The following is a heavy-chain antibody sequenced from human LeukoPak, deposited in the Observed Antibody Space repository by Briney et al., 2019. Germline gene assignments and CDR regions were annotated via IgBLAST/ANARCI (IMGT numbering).Heavy chain of an antibody. CDR1: GFTFSSYA. Sequence: GGSLRLSCAASGFTFSSYAMSWVRQAPGKGLEWVSYISSSGSTIYYADSVKGRFTISRDNAKNSLYLQMNSLRAEDTAVYYCARGSVDIVANDAFDIWGQGTMVTVSS. V-gene: IGHV3-48*04. CDR3: ARGSVDIVANDAFDI. CDR2: ISSSGSTI. D-gene: IGHD5-12*01. J-gene: IGHJ3*02.